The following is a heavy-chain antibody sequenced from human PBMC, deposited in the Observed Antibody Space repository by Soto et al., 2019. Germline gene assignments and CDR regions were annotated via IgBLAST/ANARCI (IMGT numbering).Heavy chain of an antibody. V-gene: IGHV3-30-3*01. CDR1: GFMFSAYA. Sequence: SLKISCTASGFMFSAYAMLWVRQAPCKGLEWVAAMSYYGTNTYYADSVKGRFTISRDNSRDTLFLQMNSLTADDTAVYYCAKATTNGGWFNPFDSWGQGALVTASS. CDR2: MSYYGTNT. J-gene: IGHJ4*02. D-gene: IGHD6-19*01. CDR3: AKATTNGGWFNPFDS.